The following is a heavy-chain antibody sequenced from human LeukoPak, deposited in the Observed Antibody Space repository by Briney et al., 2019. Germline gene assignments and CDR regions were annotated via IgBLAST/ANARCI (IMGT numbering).Heavy chain of an antibody. Sequence: GGSLRLSCTASGFNFGDYAMSWVRQAPGKGLEWVGFIRSKAYGGTTEYAASVKGRFTISRDDSKSIAYLQMNSLKTEDTAVYYCTRDYGYWGQGTLVTVSS. CDR2: IRSKAYGGTT. J-gene: IGHJ4*02. CDR3: TRDYGY. D-gene: IGHD3-16*01. CDR1: GFNFGDYA. V-gene: IGHV3-49*04.